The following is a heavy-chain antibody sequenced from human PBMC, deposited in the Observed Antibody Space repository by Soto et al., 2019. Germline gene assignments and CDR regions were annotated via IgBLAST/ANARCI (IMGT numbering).Heavy chain of an antibody. V-gene: IGHV3-9*01. D-gene: IGHD1-1*01. CDR3: AHGRDPTMASPLDQ. J-gene: IGHJ5*02. CDR2: ISWDSGTL. Sequence: EVQLVESGGGLVQPGRSLRLSCAASGFTFDDYAMHWVRQVPGKGLEWISGISWDSGTLGYADSVKGRFIISRDGAKKSLFLQMNSLRGEDTALYYCAHGRDPTMASPLDQWGQGTLVTVSS. CDR1: GFTFDDYA.